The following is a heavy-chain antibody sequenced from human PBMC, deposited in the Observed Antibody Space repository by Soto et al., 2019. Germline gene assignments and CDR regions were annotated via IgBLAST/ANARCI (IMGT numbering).Heavy chain of an antibody. J-gene: IGHJ5*02. CDR2: IYHSGST. Sequence: SETLSLTYAVSGGSISSSNWWSWVRQPPGKGLEWIGEIYHSGSTNYNPSLKSRVTISVDKSKNQFSLKLSSVTAADTAVYYCARSILYYGDYDYSGWFDPWGQGTLVTVS. V-gene: IGHV4-4*02. CDR3: ARSILYYGDYDYSGWFDP. D-gene: IGHD4-17*01. CDR1: GGSISSSNW.